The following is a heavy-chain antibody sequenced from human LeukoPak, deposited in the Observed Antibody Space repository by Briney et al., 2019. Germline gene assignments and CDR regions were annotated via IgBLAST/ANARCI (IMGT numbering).Heavy chain of an antibody. J-gene: IGHJ4*02. V-gene: IGHV3-30*04. D-gene: IGHD2-2*02. Sequence: QSGRSLRLSCATSGFTFSSYAFHWVRQAPGKGLEWVATMSFDVNNKYYADSVRGRFTISRGNSKNTLYLQMNSLRAEDTAVYSCARGYCTSSSCYNDYWGQGTLVTVSS. CDR1: GFTFSSYA. CDR2: MSFDVNNK. CDR3: ARGYCTSSSCYNDY.